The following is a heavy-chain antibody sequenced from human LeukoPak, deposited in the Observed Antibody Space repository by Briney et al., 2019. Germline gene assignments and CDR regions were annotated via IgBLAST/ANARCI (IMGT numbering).Heavy chain of an antibody. CDR1: GGSFSGYY. CDR3: ARAFGAYRTNGVCYHFDY. J-gene: IGHJ4*02. D-gene: IGHD2-8*01. CDR2: INHSGST. Sequence: SETLSLTCAVYGGSFSGYYWSWIRQPPGKGLEWIGEINHSGSTNYNPSLKSRVTISVDTSKNQFSLKLSSVTAADTAVYYCARAFGAYRTNGVCYHFDYWGQGTLVTVSS. V-gene: IGHV4-34*01.